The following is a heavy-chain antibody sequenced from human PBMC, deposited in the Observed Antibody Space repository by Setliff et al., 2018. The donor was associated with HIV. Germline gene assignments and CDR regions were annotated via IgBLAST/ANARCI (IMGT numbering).Heavy chain of an antibody. CDR1: GDSIKDYY. V-gene: IGHV4-59*01. CDR3: ARGAGAFGAKLDS. D-gene: IGHD3-10*01. Sequence: SETLSLTCNVSGDSIKDYYWSWFRQPPGKGLEWLGYMSFSANSNYNPSLKNRITISIDTSKNQFSLRLKSVTAADAAIYYCARGAGAFGAKLDSWGQGSLVTVSS. CDR2: MSFSANS. J-gene: IGHJ4*02.